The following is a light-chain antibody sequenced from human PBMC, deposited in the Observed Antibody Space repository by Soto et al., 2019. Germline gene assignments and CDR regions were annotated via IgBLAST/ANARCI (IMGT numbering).Light chain of an antibody. J-gene: IGLJ2*01. CDR2: ENN. CDR1: SSNIGNNY. Sequence: QSVLTQPPSVSAAPGQKVTISCSGFSSNIGNNYVSWYQQVPGTAPKLLIYENNKRPSGIPDRFSGSKSATSATLDITGLQTGDEADYYCGTWDSSLSAEVFGGGTKLTVL. CDR3: GTWDSSLSAEV. V-gene: IGLV1-51*01.